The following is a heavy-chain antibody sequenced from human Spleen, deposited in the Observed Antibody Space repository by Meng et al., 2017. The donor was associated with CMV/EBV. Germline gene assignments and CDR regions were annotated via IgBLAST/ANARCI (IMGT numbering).Heavy chain of an antibody. CDR1: GFTFSSYG. CDR2: IRYDGSNK. Sequence: GESLKISCAASGFTFSSYGMHWVRQAPGKGLEWVAFIRYDGSNKYYADSVKGRFTISRDNSKNTLYLQMNSLRAEDTAVYYCARELGAMGGYYYYGMDVWGQGTTVTVSS. J-gene: IGHJ6*02. D-gene: IGHD3-3*01. V-gene: IGHV3-30*02. CDR3: ARELGAMGGYYYYGMDV.